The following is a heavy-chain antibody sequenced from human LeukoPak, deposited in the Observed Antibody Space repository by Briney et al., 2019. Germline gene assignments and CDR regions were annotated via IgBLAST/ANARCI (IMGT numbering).Heavy chain of an antibody. CDR2: LYSDGTT. Sequence: GGSLRLSCAASGFTVSSNYMSWVRQAPGKGLEWVTVLYSDGTTYYADSVKGRFTISRDNSKNTLYLQMNNLRAEDTAVYYCARAAYDSNGFTANHDYWGQGTLVTVSS. CDR3: ARAAYDSNGFTANHDY. V-gene: IGHV3-53*01. J-gene: IGHJ4*02. CDR1: GFTVSSNY. D-gene: IGHD3-22*01.